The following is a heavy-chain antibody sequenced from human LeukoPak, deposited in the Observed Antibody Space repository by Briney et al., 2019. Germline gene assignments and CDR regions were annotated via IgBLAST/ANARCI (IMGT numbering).Heavy chain of an antibody. D-gene: IGHD1-26*01. Sequence: QPGGSLRLSCAASGFTFSSFNMNWVRQAPGKGLEWISYTSSSTSTIYYADAVKGRFTISRDNSRNTLYLQMNSLRAEDTAVYYCARGFWDYSGSYYYPPFLDYWGQGTLVTVSS. CDR2: TSSSTSTI. V-gene: IGHV3-48*01. CDR1: GFTFSSFN. CDR3: ARGFWDYSGSYYYPPFLDY. J-gene: IGHJ4*02.